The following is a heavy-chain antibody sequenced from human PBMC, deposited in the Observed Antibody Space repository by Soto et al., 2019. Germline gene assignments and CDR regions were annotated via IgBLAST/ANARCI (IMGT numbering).Heavy chain of an antibody. V-gene: IGHV1-58*02. D-gene: IGHD5-18*01. CDR3: AADGTAMAYYYYGMDV. CDR1: GFPLTSSA. Sequence: GAPVKVSCKASGFPLTSSAMQWGRQAPGQRLEWIGWIVVGSGNTNYAQKFQERVTITRDMSTSTAYMELSSLRSEDTAVYYCAADGTAMAYYYYGMDVWGQGTTVTVSS. J-gene: IGHJ6*02. CDR2: IVVGSGNT.